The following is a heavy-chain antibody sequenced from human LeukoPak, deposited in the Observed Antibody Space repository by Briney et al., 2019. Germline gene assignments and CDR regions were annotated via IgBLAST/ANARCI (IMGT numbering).Heavy chain of an antibody. CDR1: GDYISGHN. J-gene: IGHJ5*01. V-gene: IGHV4-4*07. CDR2: IYSSGST. CDR3: VRDLGRFDS. Sequence: PSETLSLTCTVSGDYISGHNWSWIRQPAGKGLEWIGRIYSSGSTNYNPSLKSRVTMSVDTSKNQSSLRLSSVTAADTAVYFCVRDLGRFDSWGQGALVLVSS.